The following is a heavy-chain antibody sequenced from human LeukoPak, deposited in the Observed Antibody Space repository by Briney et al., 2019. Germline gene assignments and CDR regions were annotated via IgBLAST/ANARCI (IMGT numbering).Heavy chain of an antibody. V-gene: IGHV3-30-3*01. CDR2: ISYDESNK. CDR3: ARDEDYDSSGFSGY. Sequence: GGSLRLSCAASGFTFSSYSMHWVRQAPGKGLEWVALISYDESNKYYADSVKGRFTISRDNSKNTLYLQMNSLKTEDTAVYYCARDEDYDSSGFSGYWGQGTLVTVSS. CDR1: GFTFSSYS. D-gene: IGHD3-22*01. J-gene: IGHJ4*02.